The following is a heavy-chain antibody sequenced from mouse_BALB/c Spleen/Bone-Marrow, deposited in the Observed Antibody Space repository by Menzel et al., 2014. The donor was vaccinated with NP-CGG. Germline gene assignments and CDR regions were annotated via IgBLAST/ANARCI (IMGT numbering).Heavy chain of an antibody. CDR2: ISPYNDGT. V-gene: IGHV1-14*01. CDR3: AREGAY. Sequence: LGTNGPSVQFPRNAFGYTFTSYAMPWAKQKPGQGLAWIGYISPYNDGTKYNEKFKGKATLTSDKSSSTAYMELSSLTSEDSAVYYCAREGAYWGQGTLVNVSA. CDR1: GYTFTSYA. J-gene: IGHJ3*01.